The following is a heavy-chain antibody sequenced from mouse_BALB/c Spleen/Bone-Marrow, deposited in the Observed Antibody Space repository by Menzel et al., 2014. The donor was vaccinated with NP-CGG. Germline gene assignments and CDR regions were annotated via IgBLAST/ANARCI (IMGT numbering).Heavy chain of an antibody. Sequence: EVHLVESGGGLVEPGGSLKLSCAASGFTFSDYAMSWVRQTPEKRLEWVATISNGGRYAYFPDSVKGRFTISRDNAKNSLYLQMNSLRSEDTAMYYCTRSGGDSALDYWGQGTSVTVSS. J-gene: IGHJ4*01. CDR1: GFTFSDYA. V-gene: IGHV5-9-3*01. CDR3: TRSGGDSALDY. CDR2: ISNGGRYA.